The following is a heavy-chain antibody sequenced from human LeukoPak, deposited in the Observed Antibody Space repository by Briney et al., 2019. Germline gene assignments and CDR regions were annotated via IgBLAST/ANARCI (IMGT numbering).Heavy chain of an antibody. J-gene: IGHJ5*02. V-gene: IGHV4-34*01. Sequence: SETLSLTCAVYGGSFSGYYWNWIRQPPGKGLEWIGEINHSGSTNYNPSLKSRVTISVDTSKNQFSLKLSSVTAADTAVYYCARNDFRSGYYTARAAKRNNWFDPWGQGTLVTVSS. CDR1: GGSFSGYY. CDR3: ARNDFRSGYYTARAAKRNNWFDP. D-gene: IGHD3-3*01. CDR2: INHSGST.